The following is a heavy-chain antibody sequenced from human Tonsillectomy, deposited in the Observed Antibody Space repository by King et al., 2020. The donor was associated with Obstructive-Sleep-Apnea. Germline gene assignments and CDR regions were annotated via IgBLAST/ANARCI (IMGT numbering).Heavy chain of an antibody. CDR1: GFNFSTYS. J-gene: IGHJ6*02. CDR2: ISSFSTTI. CDR3: AGDRGAAAGTYYYDYGMDV. Sequence: VQLVESGGGLVQPGGSLRLSCAASGFNFSTYSMNWVRQAPGKGLEWVSYISSFSTTIYYADSVKGRFTISRDNAKNSLYLRMNSLRAEDTAVYYCAGDRGAAAGTYYYDYGMDVWGQGTTVTVSS. V-gene: IGHV3-48*01. D-gene: IGHD6-13*01.